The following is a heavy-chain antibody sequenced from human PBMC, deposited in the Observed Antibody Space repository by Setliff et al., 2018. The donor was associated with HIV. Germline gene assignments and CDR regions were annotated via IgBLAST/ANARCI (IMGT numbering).Heavy chain of an antibody. CDR3: ARDDHYYDSGGPYSDWYFDL. J-gene: IGHJ2*01. Sequence: SVKVSCKASGGTFSNYAISWVRQAPGQGLEWMGGIIPIFGSTKYAQKFQDRVTITADESTYTADMELSSLRSEDTAVYYCARDDHYYDSGGPYSDWYFDLWGRGTLVTVSS. CDR2: IIPIFGST. V-gene: IGHV1-69*13. CDR1: GGTFSNYA. D-gene: IGHD3-10*01.